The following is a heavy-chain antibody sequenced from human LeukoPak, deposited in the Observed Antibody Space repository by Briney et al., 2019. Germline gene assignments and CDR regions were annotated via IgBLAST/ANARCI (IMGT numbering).Heavy chain of an antibody. CDR3: ARGYSSSSGSVSDY. CDR1: GFTFSSYN. CDR2: ISSSRSTI. D-gene: IGHD6-6*01. J-gene: IGHJ4*02. V-gene: IGHV3-48*02. Sequence: PGGSLRLSCAASGFTFSSYNMNWVRQAPGKGLEWVSYISSSRSTIYYADSVKGRFTISRDNAKNSLYLQMNSLRDEDTAVYYCARGYSSSSGSVSDYWGQGTLVTVSS.